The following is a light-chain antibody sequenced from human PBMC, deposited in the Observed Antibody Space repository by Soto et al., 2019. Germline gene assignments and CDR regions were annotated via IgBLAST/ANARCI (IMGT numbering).Light chain of an antibody. J-gene: IGLJ2*01. V-gene: IGLV2-8*01. Sequence: QSVLTQPPSASGSPGHSVTISCTGTSSDVGGYNYVSWYQQHPGKAPKLMIYEVSKRPSGVPDRFSGSKSGNTASLTVSGLQAEDEADYYCSSYAGSNRVFGGGTKLTVL. CDR2: EVS. CDR3: SSYAGSNRV. CDR1: SSDVGGYNY.